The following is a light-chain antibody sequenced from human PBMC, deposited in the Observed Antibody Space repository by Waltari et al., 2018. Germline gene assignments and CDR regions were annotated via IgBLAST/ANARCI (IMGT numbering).Light chain of an antibody. J-gene: IGKJ1*01. V-gene: IGKV1-5*03. Sequence: DIQMTQSPSTLSASVGDRVTITCRASQRISEWLAWYQQKPGKAPKLLIYKASSLQSGVPSRFSGSGSGTEFTLTISSLQPDDFATYYCQQYDGFWTFGQGTKVDIK. CDR3: QQYDGFWT. CDR2: KAS. CDR1: QRISEW.